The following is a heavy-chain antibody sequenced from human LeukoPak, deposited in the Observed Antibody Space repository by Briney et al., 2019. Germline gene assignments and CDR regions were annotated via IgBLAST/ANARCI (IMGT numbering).Heavy chain of an antibody. CDR2: IYSGGST. V-gene: IGHV3-53*01. J-gene: IGHJ4*02. CDR3: ARDSSGSYAYDY. CDR1: GFTVSSNY. Sequence: GGSLRLSCAASGFTVSSNYMSWVRQAPGKGLEWVSVIYSGGSTYYADSVKGRFTISRDNSKNTLYLQMNSLRAEDTAVYYCARDSSGSYAYDYWGQGTLVTVSS. D-gene: IGHD1-26*01.